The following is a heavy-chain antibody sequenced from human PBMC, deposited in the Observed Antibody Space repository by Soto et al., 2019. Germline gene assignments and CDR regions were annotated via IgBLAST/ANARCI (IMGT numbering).Heavy chain of an antibody. Sequence: ASVKVSCKASGYTFTSYGISWVRQAPGQGLEWMGWTSAYNGNTNYAQKLQGRVTMTTDTSTSTAYMELRSLRSDDTAVYYCARDPYYDSSGYYRVPNWFDPWGQ. V-gene: IGHV1-18*01. CDR3: ARDPYYDSSGYYRVPNWFDP. D-gene: IGHD3-22*01. CDR2: TSAYNGNT. CDR1: GYTFTSYG. J-gene: IGHJ5*02.